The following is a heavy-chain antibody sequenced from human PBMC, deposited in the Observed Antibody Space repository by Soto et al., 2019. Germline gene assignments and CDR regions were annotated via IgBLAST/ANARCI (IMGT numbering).Heavy chain of an antibody. CDR2: ISSGGTTT. CDR3: AREGGSIGGWFGRKFDS. D-gene: IGHD6-19*01. CDR1: GFTFSTHA. Sequence: GGSLRLSCAASGFTFSTHAMSWVRQAPGKGLEWVSSISSGGTTTFYAASVEGRFTISRDKSKNTLYLQMNSLRADDTAVYYCAREGGSIGGWFGRKFDSWGQGTQVTVSS. V-gene: IGHV3-23*01. J-gene: IGHJ4*02.